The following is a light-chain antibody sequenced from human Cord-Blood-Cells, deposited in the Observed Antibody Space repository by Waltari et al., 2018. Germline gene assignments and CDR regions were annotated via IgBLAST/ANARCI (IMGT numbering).Light chain of an antibody. V-gene: IGLV1-47*01. CDR1: SSNIGSNS. Sequence: QSVLTQPPSASGTPGQRVTIPCSGSSSNIGSNSVYWYQQLPGTAPKLLIYRNNQRPSGVPDRFSGSKSGTSASLAISGLRSEDEADYYCAAWDDSLSGPWVFGGGTKLTVL. J-gene: IGLJ3*02. CDR2: RNN. CDR3: AAWDDSLSGPWV.